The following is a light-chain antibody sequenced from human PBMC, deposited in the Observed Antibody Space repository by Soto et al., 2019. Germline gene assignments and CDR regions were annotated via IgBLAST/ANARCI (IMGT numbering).Light chain of an antibody. Sequence: DIQMTQSPSALSASVGERATITCRASQSVSNRLAWYRQKPGEAPTLLIIEGSTLERGVPPRFSGSGSGTDFTLTISSLQPDDFATYYCEQYDTYSRTFGRGTKVEVK. V-gene: IGKV1-5*03. CDR3: EQYDTYSRT. CDR1: QSVSNR. J-gene: IGKJ4*02. CDR2: EGS.